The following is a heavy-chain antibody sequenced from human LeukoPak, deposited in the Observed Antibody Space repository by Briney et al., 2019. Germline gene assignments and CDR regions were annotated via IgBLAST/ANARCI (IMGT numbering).Heavy chain of an antibody. Sequence: PSETLSLTCTVSGGSISSYYWIWIRQPPGKGLEWVGYIYYSGSTNYNPSLKSRVTISVDTSKNQFSLKLSSVTAADTAVYYCARLVIWNISPTARGLYYYGMDVWGQGTTVTVSS. D-gene: IGHD1/OR15-1a*01. CDR2: IYYSGST. V-gene: IGHV4-59*08. J-gene: IGHJ6*02. CDR3: ARLVIWNISPTARGLYYYGMDV. CDR1: GGSISSYY.